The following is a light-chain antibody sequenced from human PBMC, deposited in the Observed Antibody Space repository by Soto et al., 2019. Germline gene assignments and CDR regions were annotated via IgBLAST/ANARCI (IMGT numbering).Light chain of an antibody. V-gene: IGKV1-9*01. CDR2: AAS. J-gene: IGKJ5*01. CDR1: QGISSY. Sequence: DIQLTQSPSFLSASVGDRVTITCRASQGISSYLAWYQQKPGNAPKLLIYAASTLQSGVPARFSGSGSGTEFTLTISSLQPDDFATYYCQQLTSYPITFGQGTRLEIK. CDR3: QQLTSYPIT.